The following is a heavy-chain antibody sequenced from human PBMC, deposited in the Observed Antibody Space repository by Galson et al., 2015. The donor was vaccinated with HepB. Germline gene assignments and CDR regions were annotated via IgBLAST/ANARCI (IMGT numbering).Heavy chain of an antibody. V-gene: IGHV3-33*01. J-gene: IGHJ5*01. D-gene: IGHD3-22*01. Sequence: SLRLSCAASGFVFGHCGMHWVRQAPGKGLEWVAVIGHDGSRKYYTDYVKGRFTISRDNSKNTLYLEMNSLRAEDTAVYYCARDLDTSGSFSWVDSWGQGTLVTVSS. CDR3: ARDLDTSGSFSWVDS. CDR2: IGHDGSRK. CDR1: GFVFGHCG.